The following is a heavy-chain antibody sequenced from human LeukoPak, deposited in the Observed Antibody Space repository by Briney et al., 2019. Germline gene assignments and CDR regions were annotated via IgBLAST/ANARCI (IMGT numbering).Heavy chain of an antibody. Sequence: GGSLRLSCAASGFIFSSYWMHWVRQAPGKGLVWVSRINSDGSSTSYADSVKGRFTVSRDNAKNTLYLQMNSLRAEDTAVYYCAREKLYYYGSGSYTYYYYYMDVWGKGTTVTVSS. CDR3: AREKLYYYGSGSYTYYYYYMDV. CDR1: GFIFSSYW. J-gene: IGHJ6*03. D-gene: IGHD3-10*01. V-gene: IGHV3-74*01. CDR2: INSDGSST.